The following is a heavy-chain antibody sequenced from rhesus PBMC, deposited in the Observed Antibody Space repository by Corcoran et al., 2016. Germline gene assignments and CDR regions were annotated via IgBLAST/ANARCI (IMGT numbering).Heavy chain of an antibody. CDR3: ASNEDDYGYYYNV. J-gene: IGHJ4*01. CDR2: IYGSGSST. Sequence: QLQLQESGPGLVKPSETLSVTCAVSGGSISSSYWSWIRQAPGKGLEWIGYIYGSGSSTNYNPSLKSRFTLAVYTSKNQLSLKLSSVTTADTAVYYCASNEDDYGYYYNVWGQGVLVTVSS. D-gene: IGHD3-9*01. CDR1: GGSISSSY. V-gene: IGHV4-169*02.